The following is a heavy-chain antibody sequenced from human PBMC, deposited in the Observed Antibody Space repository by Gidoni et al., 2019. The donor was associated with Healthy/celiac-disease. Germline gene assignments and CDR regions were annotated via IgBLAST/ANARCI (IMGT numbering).Heavy chain of an antibody. CDR3: ARVRPRGVPAAMGRFDP. Sequence: QVQLQESGPGLVKPSETLSLTCTVSGGSISSYYWSWIRQPPGKGLEWIGYIYYSGSTNYNPSLKSLGTISVDTSKNQFSLKLSSVTAADTAVYYCARVRPRGVPAAMGRFDPWGQGTLVTVSS. J-gene: IGHJ5*02. CDR2: IYYSGST. CDR1: GGSISSYY. D-gene: IGHD2-2*01. V-gene: IGHV4-59*01.